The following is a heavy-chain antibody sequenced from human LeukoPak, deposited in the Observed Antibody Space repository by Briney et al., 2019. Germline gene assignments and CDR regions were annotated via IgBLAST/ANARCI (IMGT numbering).Heavy chain of an antibody. CDR2: ISWNSGSI. D-gene: IGHD3-9*01. CDR3: ATTLRYFDWSPAGAFDI. CDR1: GFTFDDYA. J-gene: IGHJ3*02. V-gene: IGHV3-9*01. Sequence: PGRSLRLSCAASGFTFDDYAMHWVRHAPGKGLEWVSGISWNSGSIGYADSVKGRFTISRDNAKNSLYLQMNSLRAEDTASYYCATTLRYFDWSPAGAFDIWGQGTMVTVSS.